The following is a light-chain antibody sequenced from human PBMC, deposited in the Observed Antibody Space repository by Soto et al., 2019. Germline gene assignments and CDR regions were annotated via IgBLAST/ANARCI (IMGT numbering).Light chain of an antibody. CDR3: QQFGSSPYA. V-gene: IGKV3-20*01. J-gene: IGKJ2*01. CDR1: QSVSRNY. Sequence: EVVLTQSPGTLSLSPGERATLSCRASQSVSRNYLAWYQQKPGQAPRLLIYGASSRATGIPDRFSGSGSGTDFTLTVSRLEPEDFATYYCQQFGSSPYAFGEGTRLAIK. CDR2: GAS.